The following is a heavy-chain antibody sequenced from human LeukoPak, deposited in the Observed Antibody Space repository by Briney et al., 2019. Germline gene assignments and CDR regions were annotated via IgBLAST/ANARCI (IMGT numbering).Heavy chain of an antibody. J-gene: IGHJ3*02. CDR3: AREISWARGAFDI. CDR2: INHKGNT. CDR1: GGXFSGYF. Sequence: SETLSLTCAVYGGXFSGYFCSWVRQPPGKGQEWIGEINHKGNTNYNPSLKSRVTISVDTSKNQFSLKLSSVTAAETAVYYCAREISWARGAFDIWGQGTKVTVSS. D-gene: IGHD3-16*01. V-gene: IGHV4-34*01.